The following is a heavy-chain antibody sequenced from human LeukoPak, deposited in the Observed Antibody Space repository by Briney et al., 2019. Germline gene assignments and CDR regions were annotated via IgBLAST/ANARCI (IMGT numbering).Heavy chain of an antibody. V-gene: IGHV3-30-3*01. J-gene: IGHJ4*02. CDR3: ARDRVLNPYYYGSSGYYFDY. D-gene: IGHD3-22*01. CDR1: GFTFSSYA. Sequence: QSGGSLRLSCAASGFTFSSYAMHWVRQAPGKGLDWVAVISYDGGDKYYADSVKGRFTISRDNSKNTLYLQMNSLRAEDTAVYYCARDRVLNPYYYGSSGYYFDYWGQGTLVPVSS. CDR2: ISYDGGDK.